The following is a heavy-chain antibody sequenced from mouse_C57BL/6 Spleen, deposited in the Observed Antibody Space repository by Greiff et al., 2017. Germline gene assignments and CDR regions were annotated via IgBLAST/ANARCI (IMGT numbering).Heavy chain of an antibody. CDR3: ARRTVVDYAMDY. J-gene: IGHJ4*01. Sequence: QVQLQQSGAELVRPGSSVKLSCKASGYTFTSYWMHWVKQRPIQGLEWIGNIDPSDSETHYNQKFKDKATLTVDKSSSTAYMQLSSLTSEDSAVYYCARRTVVDYAMDYWGQGTSVTVSS. CDR1: GYTFTSYW. CDR2: IDPSDSET. V-gene: IGHV1-52*01. D-gene: IGHD1-1*01.